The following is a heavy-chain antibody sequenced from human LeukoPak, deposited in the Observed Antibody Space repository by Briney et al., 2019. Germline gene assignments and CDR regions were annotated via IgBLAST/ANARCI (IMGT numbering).Heavy chain of an antibody. CDR3: ARRRSIAAADRRFGLDY. V-gene: IGHV4-34*01. CDR1: GGSFSGYY. CDR2: INHSGST. D-gene: IGHD6-13*01. J-gene: IGHJ4*02. Sequence: SETLSLTCAVYGGSFSGYYWSWIRQPPGKGLEWIGEINHSGSTNYNPSLKSRVTISVDTSKNQFSLKLNSVTAAVTAVYYCARRRSIAAADRRFGLDYWGQGTLVTVSS.